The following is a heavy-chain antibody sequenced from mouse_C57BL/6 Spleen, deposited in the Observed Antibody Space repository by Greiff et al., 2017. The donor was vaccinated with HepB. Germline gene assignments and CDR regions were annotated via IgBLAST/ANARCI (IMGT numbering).Heavy chain of an antibody. D-gene: IGHD1-1*01. CDR2: ISSGGSYT. V-gene: IGHV5-6*01. CDR1: GFTFSSYG. Sequence: EVQVVESGGDLVKPGGSLKLSCAASGFTFSSYGMSWVRQTPDKRLEWVATISSGGSYTYYPDSVKGRFTISRDNAKNTLYLQMSSLNAEDTAMYYCARHPRLYYDGSSSDYYYAMDYWGQGTSVTVSS. J-gene: IGHJ4*01. CDR3: ARHPRLYYDGSSSDYYYAMDY.